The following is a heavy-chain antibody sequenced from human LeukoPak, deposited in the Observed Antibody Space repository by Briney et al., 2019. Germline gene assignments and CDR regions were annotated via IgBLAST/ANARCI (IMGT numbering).Heavy chain of an antibody. D-gene: IGHD4-17*01. CDR2: ISYDGSNK. Sequence: GGSLRLSCAASGFTFSSYGMHWVRQAPGKGLEWVAVISYDGSNKYYADSVKGRFTISRDNSKDTLYLQMNSLRAEDTAVYYCATSRYGDYRALNYYMDVWGKGTTVTISS. V-gene: IGHV3-30*03. CDR1: GFTFSSYG. CDR3: ATSRYGDYRALNYYMDV. J-gene: IGHJ6*03.